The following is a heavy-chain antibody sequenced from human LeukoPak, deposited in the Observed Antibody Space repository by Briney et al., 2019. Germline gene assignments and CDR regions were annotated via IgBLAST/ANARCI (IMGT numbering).Heavy chain of an antibody. D-gene: IGHD3-10*01. CDR1: GFTFINAW. V-gene: IGHV3-15*01. CDR3: ATDSDGSGPGGLDY. CDR2: IKSKSDGGAI. Sequence: GGSLRLSCAASGFTFINAWMSWVRQAPGTGLEWVGRIKSKSDGGAIDYAAPVKGRFTISRDDSKNTLYLQVNSLKTEDTAVFYRATDSDGSGPGGLDYWGQGILVTVSS. J-gene: IGHJ4*02.